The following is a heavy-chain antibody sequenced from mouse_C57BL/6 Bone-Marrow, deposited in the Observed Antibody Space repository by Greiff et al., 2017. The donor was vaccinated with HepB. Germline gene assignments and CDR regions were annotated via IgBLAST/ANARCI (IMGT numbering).Heavy chain of an antibody. CDR2: FYPGSGSI. CDR3: ARHEMYGSKDYFDY. Sequence: VKVVESGAELVKPGASVKLSCKASGYTFTEYTIHWVKQRSGQGLEWIGWFYPGSGSIKYNEKFKDKATLTADKSSSTVYMELSRLTSEDSAVYFCARHEMYGSKDYFDYWGQGTTLTVSS. CDR1: GYTFTEYT. D-gene: IGHD1-1*01. J-gene: IGHJ2*01. V-gene: IGHV1-62-2*01.